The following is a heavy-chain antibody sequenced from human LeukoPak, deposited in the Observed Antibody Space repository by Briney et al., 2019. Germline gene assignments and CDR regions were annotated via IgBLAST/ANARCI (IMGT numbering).Heavy chain of an antibody. J-gene: IGHJ6*03. D-gene: IGHD6-19*01. CDR3: ALAGTNYYYYMDV. V-gene: IGHV3-7*01. CDR1: GFTFSSYW. Sequence: PGGSLRLSCAASGFTFSSYWMSWVRQAPGKGLEWVANIKQDRSEKYYVDSVKGRFTISRDNAKNSLYLQMNSLRAEDTAVYYCALAGTNYYYYMDVWGKGTTVTVSS. CDR2: IKQDRSEK.